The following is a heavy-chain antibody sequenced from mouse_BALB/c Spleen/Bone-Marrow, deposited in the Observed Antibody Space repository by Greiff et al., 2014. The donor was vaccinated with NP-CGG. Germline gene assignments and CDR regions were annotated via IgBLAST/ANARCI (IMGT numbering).Heavy chain of an antibody. D-gene: IGHD1-1*01. Sequence: EVQVVESGAELVKPGASVKLSCTASGFNIKDTYMHWVKQRPEQGLEWIGRIDPANGNTKYDPKFQGKATKTADTSSNTAYLQLSSLTSEDTAVYYCARYYYGSSYFDYWGQGTTLTVSS. CDR3: ARYYYGSSYFDY. CDR2: IDPANGNT. V-gene: IGHV14-3*02. J-gene: IGHJ2*01. CDR1: GFNIKDTY.